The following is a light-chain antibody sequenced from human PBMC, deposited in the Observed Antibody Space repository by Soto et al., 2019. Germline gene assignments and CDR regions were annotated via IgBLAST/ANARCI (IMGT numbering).Light chain of an antibody. CDR2: GAS. CDR3: QQYGNSPRT. V-gene: IGKV3-20*01. CDR1: QSLRSN. Sequence: EIVMTQSPVTLSVSPGETVILSCRASQSLRSNLAWYQQKPGQTPRLLIYGASSRATGIPDRFSGSGSGTDFTLTISRLEPEDFAVYFCQQYGNSPRTFGQGTRLEIK. J-gene: IGKJ5*01.